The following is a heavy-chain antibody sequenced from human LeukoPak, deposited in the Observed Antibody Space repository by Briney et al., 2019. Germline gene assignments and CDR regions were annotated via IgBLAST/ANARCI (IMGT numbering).Heavy chain of an antibody. CDR1: GFTVSSNY. CDR3: AVSMVRGVAAFDI. V-gene: IGHV3-66*01. Sequence: PGGSLRLSCAASGFTVSSNYMSWVRQAPGKGLEWVSVIYNGGSTYYADSVKGRFTISRDNSKNTLYLQMNSLRAEDAAVYYCAVSMVRGVAAFDIWGQGTMVSVSS. CDR2: IYNGGST. J-gene: IGHJ3*02. D-gene: IGHD3-10*01.